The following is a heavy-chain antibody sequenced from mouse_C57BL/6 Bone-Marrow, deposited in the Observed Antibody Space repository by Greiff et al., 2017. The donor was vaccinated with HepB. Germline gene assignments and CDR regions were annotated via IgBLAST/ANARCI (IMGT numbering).Heavy chain of an antibody. CDR2: IDPETGGT. V-gene: IGHV1-15*01. Sequence: VQLQQSGAELVRPGASVTLSCKASGYTFTDYEMHWVKQTPVHGLEWIGAIDPETGGTAYNQKFKGKAILTADKSSSTAYMELRSLTSEDSAVYYCTRPDGYYGDYWGQGTSVTVSS. CDR1: GYTFTDYE. J-gene: IGHJ4*01. CDR3: TRPDGYYGDY. D-gene: IGHD2-3*01.